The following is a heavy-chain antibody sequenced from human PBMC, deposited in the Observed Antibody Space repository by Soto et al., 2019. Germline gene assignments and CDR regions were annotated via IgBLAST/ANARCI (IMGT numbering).Heavy chain of an antibody. CDR2: IYYSGST. J-gene: IGHJ6*02. D-gene: IGHD3-10*01. V-gene: IGHV4-59*01. CDR3: ASSPDGSGSYNYYYYGMDV. Sequence: SETLSLTCTFSGGSISSYYWSWIRQPPGKGLEWIGYIYYSGSTNYNPSLKSRVTISVDTSKNQFSLKLSSVTAADTAVYYCASSPDGSGSYNYYYYGMDVWGQGTTVTVSS. CDR1: GGSISSYY.